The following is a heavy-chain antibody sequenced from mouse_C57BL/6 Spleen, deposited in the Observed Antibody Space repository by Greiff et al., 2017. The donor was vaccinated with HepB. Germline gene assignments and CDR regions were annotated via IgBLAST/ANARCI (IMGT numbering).Heavy chain of an antibody. Sequence: QVQLQQPGAELVRPGTSVKLSCKASGYTFTSYWMHWVKQRPGQGLEWIGVIDPSDSYTNYNQKFKGKATLTVDKSSSTAYMQLSSLTSEDSAVYYCALRDAMDYWGQGTSVTVSS. CDR2: IDPSDSYT. J-gene: IGHJ4*01. V-gene: IGHV1-59*01. CDR1: GYTFTSYW. CDR3: ALRDAMDY.